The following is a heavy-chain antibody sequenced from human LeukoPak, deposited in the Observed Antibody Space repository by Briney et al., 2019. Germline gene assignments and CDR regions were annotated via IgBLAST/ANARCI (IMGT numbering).Heavy chain of an antibody. CDR3: ARDPHIVVVPAAMPEFDY. Sequence: ASVKVSRKASGYTFTSYGISWVRQAPGQGLEWMGWISAYNGNTNYAQKLQGRVTMTTDTSTSTAYMELRSLRSDDTAVYYCARDPHIVVVPAAMPEFDYWGQGTLVTVSS. CDR1: GYTFTSYG. CDR2: ISAYNGNT. D-gene: IGHD2-2*01. J-gene: IGHJ4*02. V-gene: IGHV1-18*04.